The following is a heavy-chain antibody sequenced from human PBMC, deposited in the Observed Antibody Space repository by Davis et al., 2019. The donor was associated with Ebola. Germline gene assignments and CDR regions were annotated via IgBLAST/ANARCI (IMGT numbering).Heavy chain of an antibody. V-gene: IGHV4-39*01. J-gene: IGHJ4*02. Sequence: PSETLSLTCSVSGGPITTRSYSWGWIRQHPGGGLEWIGTIYYSGSTYYNPSLKSRVTISVDTSKNQFSLKVTSATAADTAVYYCARHWFSSTWYYFDSWGQGTLVTVSS. D-gene: IGHD6-13*01. CDR1: GGPITTRSYS. CDR3: ARHWFSSTWYYFDS. CDR2: IYYSGST.